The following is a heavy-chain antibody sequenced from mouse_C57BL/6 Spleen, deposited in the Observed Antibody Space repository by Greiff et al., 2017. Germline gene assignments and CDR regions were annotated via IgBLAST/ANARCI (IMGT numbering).Heavy chain of an antibody. CDR2: INPSNGGT. Sequence: QVQLQQPGPELVKPGASVKLSCKASGYTFTSYWMHWVKQRPGQGLEWIGNINPSNGGTNYNEKFKSKATLTVDKSSSTAYMQLSSLTSEDSAVYYCARGGGYYYGSSYGYFDVWGTGTTVTVSS. J-gene: IGHJ1*03. D-gene: IGHD1-1*01. CDR1: GYTFTSYW. CDR3: ARGGGYYYGSSYGYFDV. V-gene: IGHV1-53*01.